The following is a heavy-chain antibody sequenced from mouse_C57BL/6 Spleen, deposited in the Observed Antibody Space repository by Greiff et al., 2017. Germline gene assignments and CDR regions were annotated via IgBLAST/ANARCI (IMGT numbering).Heavy chain of an antibody. D-gene: IGHD2-3*01. V-gene: IGHV8-12*01. CDR3: AHLYDGYYSWFAY. J-gene: IGHJ3*01. CDR2: IYWDDDK. Sequence: QVQLKESGPGILQSSQTLSLTCSFSGFSLSTSGMGVSWIRQPSGKGLEWLAHIYWDDDKRYNPSLKSRLTISKDTSRNQVFLKITSVDTADTATYNCAHLYDGYYSWFAYWGQGTLVTVSA. CDR1: GFSLSTSGMG.